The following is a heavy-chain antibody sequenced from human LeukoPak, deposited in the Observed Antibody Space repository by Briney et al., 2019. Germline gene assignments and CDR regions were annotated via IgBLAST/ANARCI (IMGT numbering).Heavy chain of an antibody. CDR1: GGSISSGGYS. V-gene: IGHV4-30-2*01. D-gene: IGHD3-16*01. J-gene: IGHJ4*02. CDR2: IYHSGST. CDR3: ARGGKYYDYVWGSYIFDY. Sequence: SETLSLTCAVSGGSISSGGYSWSWIRQPPGKGLEWIGYIYHSGSTNYNPSLKSRVTMSVDTSKNKFSLNLSSVTAADTAVYYCARGGKYYDYVWGSYIFDYWGQGTLVTVSS.